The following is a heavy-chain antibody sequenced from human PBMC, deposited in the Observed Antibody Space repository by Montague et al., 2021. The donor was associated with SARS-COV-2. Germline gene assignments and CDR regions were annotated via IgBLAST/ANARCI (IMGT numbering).Heavy chain of an antibody. J-gene: IGHJ4*02. CDR1: GGSMSGYY. V-gene: IGHV4-59*01. D-gene: IGHD1-1*01. CDR3: ARAQNTCFIANCVNYFDV. Sequence: SETLSLTCEVSGGSMSGYYWTWIRQSPGKGLEWIGYVHYTGGTKYNPSLKTRASLSLDTPKNHFSLHLSSVTAADTAIYFCARAQNTCFIANCVNYFDVWGLGALVTVSS. CDR2: VHYTGGT.